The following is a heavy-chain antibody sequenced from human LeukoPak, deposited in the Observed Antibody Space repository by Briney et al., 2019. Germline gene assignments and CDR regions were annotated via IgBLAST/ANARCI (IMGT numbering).Heavy chain of an antibody. Sequence: ASVKVSCKASGYTFTRYDINWVRQATGQGLEWMGWMNPNSGNTGYAQKFQGRVTMTRNTSISTAYMELSSLRSEDTAVYYCARTRLRFRPAWFDPWGQGTLVTVSS. CDR1: GYTFTRYD. J-gene: IGHJ5*02. V-gene: IGHV1-8*01. CDR3: ARTRLRFRPAWFDP. D-gene: IGHD3-3*01. CDR2: MNPNSGNT.